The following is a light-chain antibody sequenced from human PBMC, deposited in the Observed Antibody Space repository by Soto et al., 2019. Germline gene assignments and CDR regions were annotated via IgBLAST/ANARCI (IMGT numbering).Light chain of an antibody. CDR1: KSVGTN. CDR3: QQYNNWPPYT. V-gene: IGKV3-15*01. CDR2: GAS. J-gene: IGKJ2*01. Sequence: EIVMTQSPATRSVSPGERPPLSCRASKSVGTNLAWYQKKPGQAPRLLIYGASTRATGIPARFSGSGSGTEFTLTISSLQSEDFAVYYCQQYNNWPPYTFGQGTKLEIK.